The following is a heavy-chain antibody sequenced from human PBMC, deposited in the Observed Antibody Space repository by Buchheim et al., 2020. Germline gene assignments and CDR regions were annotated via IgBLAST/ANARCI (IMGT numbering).Heavy chain of an antibody. D-gene: IGHD3-9*01. V-gene: IGHV4-61*02. CDR3: VRASEYYDILTGYSYYGMDV. CDR2: IYTSGST. Sequence: QVQLQESGPGLVKPSQTLSLTCTVSGGSISSDTYYWSWIRQPAGKGLEWIGRIYTSGSTNYNPSLKSRVTISVDTSKNQFSLKLSSVTAADTAVYYCVRASEYYDILTGYSYYGMDVWGQGT. J-gene: IGHJ6*02. CDR1: GGSISSDTYY.